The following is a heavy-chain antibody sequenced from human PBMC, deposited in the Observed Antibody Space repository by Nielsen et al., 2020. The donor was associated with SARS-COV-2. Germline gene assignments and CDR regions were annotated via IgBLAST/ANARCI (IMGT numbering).Heavy chain of an antibody. CDR3: ARSRATTFGLVMSYGMDV. V-gene: IGHV1-2*06. CDR2: LNPYSGGT. CDR1: GYTFTDYY. D-gene: IGHD3/OR15-3a*01. Sequence: ASVKVSCKASGYTFTDYYIHWVRQAPGQGLEWMGRLNPYSGGTNYAQKFQGTVTMTRDASIRTVYMELTSDDTAVYYCARSRATTFGLVMSYGMDVGGQGTTVAVSS. J-gene: IGHJ6*02.